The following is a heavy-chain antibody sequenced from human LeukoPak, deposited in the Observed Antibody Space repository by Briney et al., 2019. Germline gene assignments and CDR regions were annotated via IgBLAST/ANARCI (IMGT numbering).Heavy chain of an antibody. Sequence: GGSLRLSCAASGFTFSSYAMSWVRRAPGTGLEWVSAISGSGGSTYYADSVKCRFTIARDNSKNTLYLQMNSLRAEDTSVYYCAKDFTVVVTAIVDYWGQGTLVTVSS. CDR2: ISGSGGST. D-gene: IGHD2-21*02. J-gene: IGHJ4*02. CDR3: AKDFTVVVTAIVDY. CDR1: GFTFSSYA. V-gene: IGHV3-23*01.